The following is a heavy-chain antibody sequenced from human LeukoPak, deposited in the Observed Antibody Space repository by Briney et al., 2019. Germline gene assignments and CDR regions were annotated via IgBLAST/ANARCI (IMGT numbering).Heavy chain of an antibody. J-gene: IGHJ4*02. CDR1: VYTFTGYY. D-gene: IGHD6-6*01. CDR3: AREYGSSSRSDY. Sequence: ASVKVSCKASVYTFTGYYMHWVRQAPGQGLEWMGWINPNSGGTNYAQKFQGRVTMTRDTSISTAYMELSRLRSDDTAVYYCAREYGSSSRSDYWGQGTLVTVSS. CDR2: INPNSGGT. V-gene: IGHV1-2*02.